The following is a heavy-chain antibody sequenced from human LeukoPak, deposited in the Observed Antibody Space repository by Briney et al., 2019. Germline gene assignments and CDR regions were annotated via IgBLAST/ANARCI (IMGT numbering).Heavy chain of an antibody. CDR2: IYSGGST. D-gene: IGHD3-22*01. Sequence: GGSLRLSCAASGFTVRSSYMSWVRQAPGKGLEWVSVIYSGGSTYYADSVKGRFTISRDNSKNTLYLQMNSLRAEDTAVYYCDYYDGSGHYYGMDVWGQGTTVTVSS. V-gene: IGHV3-66*02. J-gene: IGHJ6*02. CDR3: DYYDGSGHYYGMDV. CDR1: GFTVRSSY.